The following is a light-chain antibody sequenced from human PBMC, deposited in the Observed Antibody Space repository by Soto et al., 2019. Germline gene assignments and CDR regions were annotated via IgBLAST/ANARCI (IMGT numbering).Light chain of an antibody. J-gene: IGLJ1*01. V-gene: IGLV2-14*01. CDR2: EVS. CDR3: SSFTSSGTRV. Sequence: QSALTQPDSVSGSPGQSITISCTGTSSDVGGYNYVSWYQQHPGKAPKVMIYEVSNRPSGVSNRFSGSKSGNTASLTISGLQAEDEADYYCSSFTSSGTRVFGTGTKLTVL. CDR1: SSDVGGYNY.